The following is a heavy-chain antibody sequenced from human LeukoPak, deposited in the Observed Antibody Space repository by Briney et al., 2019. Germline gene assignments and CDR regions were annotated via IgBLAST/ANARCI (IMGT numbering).Heavy chain of an antibody. Sequence: PGGSLRLSCAASGFTFSSYAMSWVRQAPGKGLEWVSAISGSGGSTYYADSVKGRFTISRDNSKSTLYLQMNSLRAEDTAVYYCARAPNYIWGSNWGPGTLVTVSS. V-gene: IGHV3-23*01. CDR2: ISGSGGST. CDR3: ARAPNYIWGSN. CDR1: GFTFSSYA. D-gene: IGHD3-16*01. J-gene: IGHJ4*02.